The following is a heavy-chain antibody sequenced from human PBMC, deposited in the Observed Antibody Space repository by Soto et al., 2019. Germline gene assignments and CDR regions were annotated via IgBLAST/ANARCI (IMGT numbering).Heavy chain of an antibody. J-gene: IGHJ4*02. CDR1: GFTFSNYW. Sequence: EVQLVESGGGLVQPGGSLRLSCAASGFTFSNYWMDWVRQAPGKGLVWVSRINSDGSGTRYADSVTGRFTIFRDNAKNPLYLQVNSLRAEDTAVYYCSRDDEGYKMGYWGQGTLVTVSS. CDR3: SRDDEGYKMGY. V-gene: IGHV3-74*01. CDR2: INSDGSGT. D-gene: IGHD2-8*01.